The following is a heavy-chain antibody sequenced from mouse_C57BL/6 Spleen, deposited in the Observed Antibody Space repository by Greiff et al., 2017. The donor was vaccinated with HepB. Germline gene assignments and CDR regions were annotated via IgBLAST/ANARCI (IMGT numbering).Heavy chain of an antibody. CDR3: ARSYSNDWYFDV. V-gene: IGHV1-18*01. J-gene: IGHJ1*03. D-gene: IGHD2-5*01. Sequence: EVQLQQSGPELVKPGASVKIPCKASGYTFTDYNMDWVKQSHGKSLEWIGDINPNNGGTIYNQKFKGKATLTVDKSSSTAYMELRSLTSEDTAVYYCARSYSNDWYFDVWGTGTTVTVSS. CDR2: INPNNGGT. CDR1: GYTFTDYN.